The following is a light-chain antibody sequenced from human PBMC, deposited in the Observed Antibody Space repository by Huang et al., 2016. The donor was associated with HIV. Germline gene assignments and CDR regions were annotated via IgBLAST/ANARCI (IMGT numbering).Light chain of an antibody. V-gene: IGKV3D-15*01. Sequence: EIVMTQSPATLSVSPGERVTLSCRASQSISSNLAWYQQKPGQAPRRLIYGASTRATGIPARFSGSGSGTEFTLTISSLQSEDFAIYYCQHFNNWPPWTFGQGTKLEIK. CDR3: QHFNNWPPWT. CDR1: QSISSN. J-gene: IGKJ2*02. CDR2: GAS.